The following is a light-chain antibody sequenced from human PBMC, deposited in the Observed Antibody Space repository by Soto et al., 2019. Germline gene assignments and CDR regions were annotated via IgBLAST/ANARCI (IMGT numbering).Light chain of an antibody. CDR3: QQYDNWPWT. Sequence: DIQMTQSPSTLSGSVGDRVTITCRASQTISSWLAWYQQKPGKAPKLLIYKASTLKSGVPSRFSGSGSGTEFTLTISSLQSDDFAVYYCQQYDNWPWTFGQGTKVDI. CDR2: KAS. V-gene: IGKV1-5*03. J-gene: IGKJ1*01. CDR1: QTISSW.